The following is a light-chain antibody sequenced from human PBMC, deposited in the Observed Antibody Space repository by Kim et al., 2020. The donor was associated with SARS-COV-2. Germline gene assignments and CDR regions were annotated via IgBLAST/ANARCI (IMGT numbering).Light chain of an antibody. CDR3: QQYDYSKT. CDR2: DTS. J-gene: IGKJ1*01. CDR1: QSVSSGY. V-gene: IGKV3-20*01. Sequence: LAPGEIAPLCDRASQSVSSGYLAWYQQKPGQAPKRRIYDTSSRATGIPDRCSGSGSGTDFTLTISRLEPEDFAEYYCQQYDYSKTFGQGTKVDIK.